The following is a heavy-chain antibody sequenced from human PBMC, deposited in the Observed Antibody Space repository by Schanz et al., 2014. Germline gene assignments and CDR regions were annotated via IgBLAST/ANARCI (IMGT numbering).Heavy chain of an antibody. CDR1: GFTFSRYC. J-gene: IGHJ4*02. V-gene: IGHV3-74*01. CDR2: IYIDGSGR. D-gene: IGHD3-3*01. CDR3: ARGVRIDY. Sequence: EVQLVQSGGGLVQPGGSLRLSCAASGFTFSRYCMQWVRQAPGKGLVWVSRIYIDGSGRDYEDSVKGRFTVSRDNAKNALYLQMDSRRAEDTAVYYCARGVRIDYWGQGTLXTVSS.